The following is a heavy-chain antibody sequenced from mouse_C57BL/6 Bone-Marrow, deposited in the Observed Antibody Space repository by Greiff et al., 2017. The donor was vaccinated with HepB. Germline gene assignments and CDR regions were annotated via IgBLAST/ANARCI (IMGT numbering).Heavy chain of an antibody. V-gene: IGHV1-7*01. CDR2: INPSSGYT. CDR1: GYTFTSYW. D-gene: IGHD1-2*01. CDR3: AKGRKLLRLDY. J-gene: IGHJ2*01. Sequence: QVHVKQSGAELAKPGASVKLSCKASGYTFTSYWMHWVKQRPGQGLEWIGYINPSSGYTKYNQKFKDKATLTADKSSSTAYMQLSSLTYEDSAVYYCAKGRKLLRLDYWGQGTTLTVSS.